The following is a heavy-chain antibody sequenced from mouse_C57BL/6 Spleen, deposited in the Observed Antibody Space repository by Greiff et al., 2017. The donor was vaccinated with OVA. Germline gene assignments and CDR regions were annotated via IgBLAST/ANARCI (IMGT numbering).Heavy chain of an antibody. J-gene: IGHJ1*03. Sequence: VQLVESGAELVKPGASVKMSCKASGYTFTTYPIEWMKQNHGKSLEWIGNFHPYNDDTKYNEKFKGKATLTVEKSSSTVYLELSRLTSDDSAVYYCARGYGSSYLWYFDVWSTGTTVTVSS. CDR1: GYTFTTYP. D-gene: IGHD1-1*01. CDR2: FHPYNDDT. CDR3: ARGYGSSYLWYFDV. V-gene: IGHV1-47*01.